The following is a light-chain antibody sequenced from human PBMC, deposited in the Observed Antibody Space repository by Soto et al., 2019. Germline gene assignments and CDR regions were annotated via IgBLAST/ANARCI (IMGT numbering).Light chain of an antibody. CDR3: QQYDSYSLT. V-gene: IGKV1-5*03. CDR1: QSVSSW. CDR2: KAS. Sequence: DVQMTQSPSTLSASVGDTITIICRASQSVSSWVAWYQQKPGKAPKLLIYKASSLESGIPSRFSGSGSGTELTLTITSLQPDDFATYYCQQYDSYSLTFGPGTTVDIK. J-gene: IGKJ3*01.